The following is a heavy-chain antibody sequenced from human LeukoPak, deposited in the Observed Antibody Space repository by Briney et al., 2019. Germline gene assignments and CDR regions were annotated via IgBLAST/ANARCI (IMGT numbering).Heavy chain of an antibody. CDR3: ARHGPFVDTYYYMDV. CDR2: IYYSGST. D-gene: IGHD5-18*01. V-gene: IGHV4-59*01. CDR1: GGSISSYY. Sequence: PSETLSLTCTVSGGSISSYYWSWIRQPPGKGLEWIGYIYYSGSTNYNPSLKSRVTISVDTSKNQFSLKLSSVTAADTAMYYCARHGPFVDTYYYMDVWGKGTTVTVSS. J-gene: IGHJ6*03.